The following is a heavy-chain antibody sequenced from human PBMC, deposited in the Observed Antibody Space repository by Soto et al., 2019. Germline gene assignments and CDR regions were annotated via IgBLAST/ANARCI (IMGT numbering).Heavy chain of an antibody. CDR3: ARESEAGRFYYYYYGMDV. J-gene: IGHJ6*02. CDR2: INPNSGGT. D-gene: IGHD6-13*01. CDR1: GYTFTGYY. V-gene: IGHV1-2*02. Sequence: ASVKVSCKASGYTFTGYYMQWVRQAPGQGLEWMGWINPNSGGTNYAQKFQGRVTMTRDTSISTAYMELSRLRSDDTAVYYCARESEAGRFYYYYYGMDVWGQGTTVTVSS.